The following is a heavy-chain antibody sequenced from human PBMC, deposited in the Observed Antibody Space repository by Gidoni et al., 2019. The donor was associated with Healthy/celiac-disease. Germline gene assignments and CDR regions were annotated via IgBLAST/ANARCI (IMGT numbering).Heavy chain of an antibody. J-gene: IGHJ4*02. Sequence: QVQLQESGPGLVKPSETLSLTCTVSGGSISSYYWSWIRQPPGKGLEWIGYIYYSGSTNYNPSLKSRVTISVDTSKNQFSLKLSSVTAADTAVYYCARHWASGFDYWGQGTLVTVSS. CDR1: GGSISSYY. CDR3: ARHWASGFDY. D-gene: IGHD6-25*01. CDR2: IYYSGST. V-gene: IGHV4-59*08.